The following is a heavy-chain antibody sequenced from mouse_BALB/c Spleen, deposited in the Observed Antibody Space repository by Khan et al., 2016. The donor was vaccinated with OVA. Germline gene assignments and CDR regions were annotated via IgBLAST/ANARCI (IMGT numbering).Heavy chain of an antibody. D-gene: IGHD1-1*02. J-gene: IGHJ1*01. CDR2: INTYTGEP. CDR3: ANGGYWYFGV. V-gene: IGHV9-3-1*01. CDR1: GYTFTNYG. Sequence: QIQLVQSGPELKKPGETVKISCKASGYTFTNYGMNWVKQAPGKGLKWMGWINTYTGEPTYTDDFKGRFAFSLVTSASTASLQINNLKNEDTATYFCANGGYWYFGVWGAGTTVTVSS.